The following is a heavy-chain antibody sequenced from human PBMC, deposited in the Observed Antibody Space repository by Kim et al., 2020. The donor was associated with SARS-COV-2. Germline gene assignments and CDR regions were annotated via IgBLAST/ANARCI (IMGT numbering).Heavy chain of an antibody. J-gene: IGHJ6*01. V-gene: IGHV4-39*01. CDR1: GGSISVSNFI. Sequence: SETLSLTCSVSGGSISVSNFIWVWLRQPPGKGLEWIASLCYNGGTNYNLSIKSRVTMSGDTSKNQFYLTPISATAADTAVCYCAGREDYSGYVGDYYY. CDR3: AGREDYSGYVGDYYY. D-gene: IGHD5-12*01. CDR2: LCYNGGT.